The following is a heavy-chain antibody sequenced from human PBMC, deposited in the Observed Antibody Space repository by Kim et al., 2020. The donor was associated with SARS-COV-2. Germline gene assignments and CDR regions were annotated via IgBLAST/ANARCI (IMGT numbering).Heavy chain of an antibody. D-gene: IGHD6-19*01. V-gene: IGHV4-59*08. J-gene: IGHJ4*02. CDR3: ARPSYNSGWYFDS. Sequence: YNPSLKSRVTILVDTSKNQFSLRLSSMTAADTAVYYCARPSYNSGWYFDSWGQGTLVTVSS.